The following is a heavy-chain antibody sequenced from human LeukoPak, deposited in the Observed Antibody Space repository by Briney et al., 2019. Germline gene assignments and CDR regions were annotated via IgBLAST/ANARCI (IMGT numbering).Heavy chain of an antibody. CDR3: ARDSDGVAGTTSYFQH. D-gene: IGHD6-19*01. V-gene: IGHV3-30*03. CDR1: GFTFSSFG. CDR2: ISFDGSNT. Sequence: GGSLRLSCAASGFTFSSFGMHWVRQAPGKGLEWVAGISFDGSNTYYRDSVKGRFTISRDNSKNRLYLQMNSLRAEDTAVYYCARDSDGVAGTTSYFQHWGQGTLVTVSS. J-gene: IGHJ1*01.